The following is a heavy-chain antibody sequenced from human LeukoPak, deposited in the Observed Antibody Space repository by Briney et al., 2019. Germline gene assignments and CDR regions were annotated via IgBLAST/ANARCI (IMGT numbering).Heavy chain of an antibody. J-gene: IGHJ5*02. Sequence: SQTLSLTCTVSGGSISSGNYFWTWIRQHPGKGLEWIGYIFQSGSTYYNPSLKSRVTISVDRSKNQFSLKLSSVTAADTAVYYCARVGSDWNDVRYNWFDPWGQGTLVTVSS. CDR2: IFQSGST. D-gene: IGHD1-1*01. V-gene: IGHV4-30-2*01. CDR1: GGSISSGNYF. CDR3: ARVGSDWNDVRYNWFDP.